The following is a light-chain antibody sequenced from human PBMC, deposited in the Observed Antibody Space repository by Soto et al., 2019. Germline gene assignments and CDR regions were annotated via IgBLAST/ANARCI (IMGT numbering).Light chain of an antibody. CDR3: QQAYIFPIP. CDR1: QDIAGF. CDR2: TAS. J-gene: IGKJ5*01. Sequence: QVDQAACCMTENVGDRVTITCRASQDIAGFLAWYQHKPGRAPELLIRTASSLQSGVPSRFSGSGSGTDFTLTINSLQPEDSATYYCQQAYIFPIPFGQG. V-gene: IGKV1D-12*01.